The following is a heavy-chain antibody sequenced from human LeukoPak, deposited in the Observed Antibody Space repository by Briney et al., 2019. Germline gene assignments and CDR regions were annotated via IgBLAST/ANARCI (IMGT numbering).Heavy chain of an antibody. V-gene: IGHV6-1*01. CDR3: ARAMRIAAAGTFYFDY. D-gene: IGHD6-25*01. Sequence: SQTLSLTCAVSGDSVSSNSATWNWIRQSPSRGLEWLGRTYYRSKWYNDYAVSVKSRITINPDTSKNQFSLQLNSVTPEDTAVYYCARAMRIAAAGTFYFDYWGQGTLVTVSS. J-gene: IGHJ4*02. CDR1: GDSVSSNSAT. CDR2: TYYRSKWYN.